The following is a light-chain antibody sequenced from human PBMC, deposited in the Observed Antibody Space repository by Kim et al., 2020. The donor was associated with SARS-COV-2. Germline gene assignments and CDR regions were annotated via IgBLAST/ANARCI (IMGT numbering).Light chain of an antibody. CDR2: GNN. CDR1: ISNIGATYD. CDR3: QSFDSSLSGWV. V-gene: IGLV1-40*01. J-gene: IGLJ3*02. Sequence: QRVTIACTGSISNIGATYDVHWYQQFPGTAPSVLISGNNKRPTGVPDRFSGSKSGTSASLAISGLQAEDEADYYCQSFDSSLSGWVFGGGTKVTVL.